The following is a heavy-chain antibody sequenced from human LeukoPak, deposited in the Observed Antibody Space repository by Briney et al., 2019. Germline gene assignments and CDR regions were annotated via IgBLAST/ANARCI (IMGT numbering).Heavy chain of an antibody. CDR2: IDAGNGDT. Sequence: ASVKVSCTASGYTFSDYAMHWVRQAPGQRFEWMGWIDAGNGDTRYSQKFQGRVTITRDTSASTAYIELRSLRSDDTAVYYCARDFTSLAARPEGVDYWGQGTLVTVSS. CDR1: GYTFSDYA. CDR3: ARDFTSLAARPEGVDY. V-gene: IGHV1-3*01. D-gene: IGHD6-6*01. J-gene: IGHJ4*02.